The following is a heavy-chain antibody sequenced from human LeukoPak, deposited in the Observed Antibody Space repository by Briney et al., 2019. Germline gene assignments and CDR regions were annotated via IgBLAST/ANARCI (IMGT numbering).Heavy chain of an antibody. V-gene: IGHV4-34*01. CDR2: INHSGST. CDR1: GGSFSGYY. Sequence: PSETLSLTCAVYGGSFSGYYWSWIRQPPGKGLEWIGEINHSGSTNYNPSLKSRVTISVDTSKNQFSLKLGSVTAADTAVYYCARGNSEWELPPSYYMDVWGKGTTVTVSS. D-gene: IGHD1-26*01. CDR3: ARGNSEWELPPSYYMDV. J-gene: IGHJ6*03.